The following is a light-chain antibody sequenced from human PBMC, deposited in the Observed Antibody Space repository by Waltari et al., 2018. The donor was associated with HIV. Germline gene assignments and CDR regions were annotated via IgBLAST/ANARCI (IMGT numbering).Light chain of an antibody. Sequence: DIVMTQTPLSLSVTPGQPASISCKSSQSLLQSDGRTYLDWYLNKPGQPPQLLIYEVSSRLFGVPDRFSGSGSGTDFTLKISRVEAEDVGLYYCIQSLQLPWTFGQGTKVDIK. V-gene: IGKV2D-29*01. J-gene: IGKJ1*01. CDR3: IQSLQLPWT. CDR2: EVS. CDR1: QSLLQSDGRTY.